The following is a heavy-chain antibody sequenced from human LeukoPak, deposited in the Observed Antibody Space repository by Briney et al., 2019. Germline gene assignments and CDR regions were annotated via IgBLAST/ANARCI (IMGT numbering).Heavy chain of an antibody. CDR1: GFTFSSYS. D-gene: IGHD3-16*01. Sequence: GGSLRLSCAASGFTFSSYSMNWVRQAPGKGLGWVSSISSSSSYIYYADSVKGRFTISRDNAKNSLYLQMNGLGAEDTAVYYCARELNGYGYYFFDYWGPGTLVTVSS. CDR2: ISSSSSYI. V-gene: IGHV3-21*01. CDR3: ARELNGYGYYFFDY. J-gene: IGHJ4*02.